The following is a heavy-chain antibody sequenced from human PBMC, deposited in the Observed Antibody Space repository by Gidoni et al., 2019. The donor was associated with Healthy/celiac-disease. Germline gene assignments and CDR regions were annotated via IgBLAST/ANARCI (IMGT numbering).Heavy chain of an antibody. CDR2: IISSSSTI. J-gene: IGHJ5*02. V-gene: IGHV3-48*02. CDR1: GFTFSSYR. CDR3: AREVPAFDP. Sequence: EVQLVESGGGLVQPGGSLSLSCAAYGFTFSSYRMNWVRQAPGTGLGWISYIISSSSTIYYADSVKGRFTISRDNAKNSLYLQMNSLRDEDTAVYYCAREVPAFDPWGQGTLVTVSS. D-gene: IGHD2-2*01.